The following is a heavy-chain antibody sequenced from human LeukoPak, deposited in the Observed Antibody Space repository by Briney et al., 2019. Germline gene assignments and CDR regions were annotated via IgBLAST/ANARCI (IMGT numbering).Heavy chain of an antibody. Sequence: PGESLRHSCGVSELTVSSNYMSWVRQAPGKGLEWVTVIYSGGITYHADSVKGRFTTSRDNSKNTLYLQMTSLRAEDTAVYYCVGRRGDYHYWGQGTLVTVA. J-gene: IGHJ4*02. CDR1: ELTVSSNY. D-gene: IGHD4-17*01. V-gene: IGHV3-53*01. CDR2: IYSGGIT. CDR3: VGRRGDYHY.